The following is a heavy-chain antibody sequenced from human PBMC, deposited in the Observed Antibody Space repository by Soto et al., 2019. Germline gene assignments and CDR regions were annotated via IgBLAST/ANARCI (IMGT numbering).Heavy chain of an antibody. CDR2: ISGSGGST. Sequence: GGSLRLSCAASGFTFSSYAMSWVRQAPGKGLEWVSAISGSGGSTYYADSVKGRFTISRDNSKNTLYLQMNSLRAEDTAVYYCAKDAQLERRGYYYYGMDVWGQGTTVTV. CDR1: GFTFSSYA. CDR3: AKDAQLERRGYYYYGMDV. V-gene: IGHV3-23*01. D-gene: IGHD1-1*01. J-gene: IGHJ6*02.